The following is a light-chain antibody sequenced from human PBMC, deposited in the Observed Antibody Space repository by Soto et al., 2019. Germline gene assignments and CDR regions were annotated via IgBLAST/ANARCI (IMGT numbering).Light chain of an antibody. CDR2: GAS. CDR1: QSVSSN. J-gene: IGKJ1*01. CDR3: QQYNNWPPSRT. Sequence: EIVMTQSPATLSVSPGERATLSGRASQSVSSNLAWYQQKPGQAPRLLIYGASTRATGIPARFSGSGSGTEFTLTISSLQSEDFAVYYCQQYNNWPPSRTFGQGTKVEIK. V-gene: IGKV3-15*01.